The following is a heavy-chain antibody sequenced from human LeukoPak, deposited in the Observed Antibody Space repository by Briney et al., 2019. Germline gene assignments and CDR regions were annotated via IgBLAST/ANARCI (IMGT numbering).Heavy chain of an antibody. Sequence: SETLSLTCSVSGGSITSGNYYWGWIRQPPGKGLEWIGSIKYSGTTYQNPSLKSRVTISVDTSKSQFSLKLSSVTAADTGVYYCARHADSGFGELAFDYWGQGTLVTVSS. J-gene: IGHJ4*02. CDR3: ARHADSGFGELAFDY. V-gene: IGHV4-39*01. CDR2: IKYSGTT. CDR1: GGSITSGNYY. D-gene: IGHD3-10*01.